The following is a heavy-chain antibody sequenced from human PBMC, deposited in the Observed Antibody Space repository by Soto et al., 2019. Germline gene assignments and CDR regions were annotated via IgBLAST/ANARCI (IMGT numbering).Heavy chain of an antibody. Sequence: GGSLRLSCAASGFTFSDHYMDWVRQAPGKGLGWVGRTRNKANSYTTEYAASVKGRFTISRDDSKNSLYLQMNSLKTEDTAVYYCARDSRTPYGPYYYYYMDVWGKGTTVTSP. J-gene: IGHJ6*03. V-gene: IGHV3-72*01. CDR1: GFTFSDHY. CDR2: TRNKANSYTT. CDR3: ARDSRTPYGPYYYYYMDV. D-gene: IGHD3-10*01.